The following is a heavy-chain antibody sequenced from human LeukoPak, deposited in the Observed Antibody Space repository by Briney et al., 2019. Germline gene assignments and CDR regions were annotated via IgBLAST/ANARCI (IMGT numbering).Heavy chain of an antibody. Sequence: SETLSLTCTVSGGSISSYYWSWIRQPPGKGLEWIGYIYYSGSTNYNPSLKSRVTISVDTSKNQFSLKLSSVTAADTAVYYCARQVGYSYGRGAFDIWGQGTMVTVSS. CDR1: GGSISSYY. CDR3: ARQVGYSYGRGAFDI. J-gene: IGHJ3*02. V-gene: IGHV4-59*08. D-gene: IGHD5-18*01. CDR2: IYYSGST.